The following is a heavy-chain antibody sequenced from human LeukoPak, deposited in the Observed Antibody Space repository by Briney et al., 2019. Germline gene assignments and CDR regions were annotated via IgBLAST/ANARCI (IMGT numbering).Heavy chain of an antibody. CDR3: TKGAPPLD. CDR2: FTDSGST. CDR1: GFTFSSYA. V-gene: IGHV3-23*01. Sequence: PGGSLRLSCAAYGFTFSSYAMSWVRRAPGKGLEWVSGFTDSGSTFYADSVKGRFTISRDISKNTPFLQMNSLRAEDTAVYSRTKGAPPLDWGQGTLVTVCS. J-gene: IGHJ4*02.